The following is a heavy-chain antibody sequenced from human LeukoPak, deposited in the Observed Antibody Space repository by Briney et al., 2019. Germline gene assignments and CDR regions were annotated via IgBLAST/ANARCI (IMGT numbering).Heavy chain of an antibody. CDR1: GGSISSGSYY. CDR3: ARARGYGSGTIYFDY. Sequence: KPSQTLSLTCTVSGGSISSGSYYWSWIRQPAGKGLEWIGRIYTSGSTNYNPSLKSRVTMSVDTSKNQFSLKLSSVTAADTAVYYCARARGYGSGTIYFDYWGQGTLVTVSS. D-gene: IGHD3-10*01. V-gene: IGHV4-61*02. CDR2: IYTSGST. J-gene: IGHJ4*02.